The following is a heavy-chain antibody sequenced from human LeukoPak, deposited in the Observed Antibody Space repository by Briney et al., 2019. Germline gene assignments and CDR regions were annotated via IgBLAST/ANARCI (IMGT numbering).Heavy chain of an antibody. J-gene: IGHJ6*04. V-gene: IGHV3-30*04. CDR3: ARVGYGDYGYGYYYGMDV. CDR1: GFTFGSYA. D-gene: IGHD4-17*01. Sequence: PGGSLRLSCAASGFTFGSYAMHWVRQAPGKGLEWVAVISYDGSNKYYADSVKGRFTISRDNSKNTLYLQVNSLRAEDTAVYYCARVGYGDYGYGYYYGMDVWGKGTTVTVSS. CDR2: ISYDGSNK.